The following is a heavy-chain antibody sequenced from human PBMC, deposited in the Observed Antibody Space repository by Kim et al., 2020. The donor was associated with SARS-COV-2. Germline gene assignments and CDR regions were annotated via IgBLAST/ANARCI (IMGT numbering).Heavy chain of an antibody. Sequence: GGSLRLSCAASGFTFSSYSMNWVRQAPGKGLEWVSSISSSSSYIYYADSVKGRFTISSDNAKNSLYLQMNSLRAEDTAVYYCARDHCSGGRCGSRYYYYGMDVWGQGTTVTVSS. CDR2: ISSSSSYI. D-gene: IGHD2-15*01. V-gene: IGHV3-21*01. CDR3: ARDHCSGGRCGSRYYYYGMDV. J-gene: IGHJ6*02. CDR1: GFTFSSYS.